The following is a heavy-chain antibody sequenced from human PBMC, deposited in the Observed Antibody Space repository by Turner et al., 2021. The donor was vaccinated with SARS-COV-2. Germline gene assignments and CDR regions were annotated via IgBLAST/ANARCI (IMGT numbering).Heavy chain of an antibody. J-gene: IGHJ6*02. CDR2: ISSSSSYI. D-gene: IGHD2-2*01. CDR3: VSAGAFVVVPARPYYYYGMDV. CDR1: GFTFSSYS. V-gene: IGHV3-21*01. Sequence: EVQLVESGGGLVKPGGSLRLSCAASGFTFSSYSMNWVRQAPGKGLECVSSISSSSSYIYYADSVKGRFTISRDNAKNSLYLQMNSLRAEDTAVYYCVSAGAFVVVPARPYYYYGMDVWGQGTTVTVSS.